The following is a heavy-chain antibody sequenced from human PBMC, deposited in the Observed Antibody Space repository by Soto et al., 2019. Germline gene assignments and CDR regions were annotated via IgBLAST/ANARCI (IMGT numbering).Heavy chain of an antibody. CDR2: IIPIFGTA. Sequence: SVKVSCKASGGTFSSYAISWVRQAPGQGLEWMGGIIPIFGTANYAQKFQGRVTITADESTSTAYMELSSLRSEDTAVYYCAYSTRGGATRFDYWGQGTLVTVSS. CDR3: AYSTRGGATRFDY. CDR1: GGTFSSYA. D-gene: IGHD1-26*01. J-gene: IGHJ4*02. V-gene: IGHV1-69*13.